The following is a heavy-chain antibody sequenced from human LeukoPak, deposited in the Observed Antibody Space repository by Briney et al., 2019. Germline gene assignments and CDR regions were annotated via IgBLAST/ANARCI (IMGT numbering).Heavy chain of an antibody. CDR1: GSTFHQPP. CDR2: IRRTGGAV. J-gene: IGHJ4*02. CDR3: ARGSSLIGGFDY. D-gene: IGHD2-8*01. V-gene: IGHV3-11*01. Sequence: PGGSVGLSCANSGSTFHQPPMSCGRQPAGSGLARLSYIRRTGGAVHYADSVEGRFTISRDNARNSLSLQMNGLRADDTAVYFCARGSSLIGGFDYWGRGTLVTVSS.